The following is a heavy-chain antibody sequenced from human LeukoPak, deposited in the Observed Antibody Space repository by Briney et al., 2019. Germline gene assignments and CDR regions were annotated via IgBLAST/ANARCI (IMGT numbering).Heavy chain of an antibody. CDR2: THYSGST. Sequence: SETLSLTCTVSGGSISSYYWSWLRQPPGKGLEYIGYTHYSGSTNYNPSLKSRVTISVDTSKNQFSLKLSSVTAADAAVYYCARAYSSSWYFNWFDPWGQGTLVTVSS. J-gene: IGHJ5*02. V-gene: IGHV4-59*08. CDR3: ARAYSSSWYFNWFDP. CDR1: GGSISSYY. D-gene: IGHD6-13*01.